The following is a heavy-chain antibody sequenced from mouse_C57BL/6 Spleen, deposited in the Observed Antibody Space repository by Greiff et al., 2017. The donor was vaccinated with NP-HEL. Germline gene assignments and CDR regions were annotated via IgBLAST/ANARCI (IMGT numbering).Heavy chain of an antibody. CDR1: GFTFSDYY. CDR3: ARGRAYSNIYAMDY. D-gene: IGHD2-5*01. J-gene: IGHJ4*01. CDR2: INYDGSST. Sequence: EVKVVESEGGLVQPGSSMKLSCTASGFTFSDYYMAWVRQVPEKGLEWVANINYDGSSTYYLDSLKSRFIISRDNAKNILYLQMSSLKSEDTATYYCARGRAYSNIYAMDYWGQGTSVTVSS. V-gene: IGHV5-16*01.